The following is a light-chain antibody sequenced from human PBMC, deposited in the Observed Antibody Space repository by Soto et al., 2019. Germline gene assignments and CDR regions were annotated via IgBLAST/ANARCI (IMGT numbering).Light chain of an antibody. V-gene: IGKV3-20*01. J-gene: IGKJ2*01. CDR3: QQYGGSALYT. CDR1: QNISSSS. Sequence: EIVLTQSPGTLSLSPGERATLSCRASQNISSSSLAWYQQKPGQAPRLLIHAASSRATGIPDRFSGSGSGTDCTLTISRLEPEDFAVYYGQQYGGSALYTFGQGTKLESK. CDR2: AAS.